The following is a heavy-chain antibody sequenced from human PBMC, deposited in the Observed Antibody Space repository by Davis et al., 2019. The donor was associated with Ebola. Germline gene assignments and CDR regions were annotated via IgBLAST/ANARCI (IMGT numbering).Heavy chain of an antibody. CDR2: INSDGSST. CDR3: ARDCSSTSCNDAFDI. D-gene: IGHD2-2*01. CDR1: GFTFSSYW. J-gene: IGHJ3*02. V-gene: IGHV3-74*01. Sequence: GESLKISCAASGFTFSSYWMHWVRQAPGKGLVWVSRINSDGSSTSYADSVKGRFTISRDNAKNTLYLQMNSLRAEDTAVYYCARDCSSTSCNDAFDIWGQGTMVTVSS.